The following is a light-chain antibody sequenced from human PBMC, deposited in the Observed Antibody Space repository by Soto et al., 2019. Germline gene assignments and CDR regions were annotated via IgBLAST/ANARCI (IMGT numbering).Light chain of an antibody. J-gene: IGKJ2*01. CDR1: QSISDL. CDR3: QRSYT. V-gene: IGKV1-39*01. CDR2: AAS. Sequence: DIQMTQSPSSLSASVGDRVTITCRASQSISDLLNWYQQKPGKAPRLLIYAASSLQPGVPSRFSGSGSGTDFTLTISSLQPEDFATYYCQRSYTFGQGTKLEI.